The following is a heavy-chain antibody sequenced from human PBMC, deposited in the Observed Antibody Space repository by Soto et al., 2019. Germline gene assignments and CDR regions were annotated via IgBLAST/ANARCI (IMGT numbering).Heavy chain of an antibody. V-gene: IGHV1-2*02. J-gene: IGHJ4*01. CDR1: AYPFSDNH. CDR3: ATARRGTVSLLAD. CDR2: LNPYSGAT. Sequence: ASVKVSCKASAYPFSDNHIHWVRQAPGQGLEWMGWLNPYSGATNYAAKFQGRVTMTRDASISTSYMELNGLKSDDTAVYYCATARRGTVSLLADWGQGTLVTVSS. D-gene: IGHD4-4*01.